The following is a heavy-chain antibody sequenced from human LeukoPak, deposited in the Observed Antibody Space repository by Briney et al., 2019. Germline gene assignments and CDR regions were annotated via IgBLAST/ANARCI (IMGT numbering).Heavy chain of an antibody. Sequence: SETLSLTCTVSGGSISSGSYYWSWIRQPAGKGLEWIGRIYTSGSTNYNPSLKSRVTISVDTSKNQFSLKLSSVTAADTAVYYCARETPYYYDSSGSHQGFDPWGQGTLVTASS. J-gene: IGHJ5*02. CDR2: IYTSGST. V-gene: IGHV4-61*02. CDR1: GGSISSGSYY. D-gene: IGHD3-22*01. CDR3: ARETPYYYDSSGSHQGFDP.